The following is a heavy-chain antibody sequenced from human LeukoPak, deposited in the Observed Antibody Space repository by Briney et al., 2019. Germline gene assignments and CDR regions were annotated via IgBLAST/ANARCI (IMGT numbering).Heavy chain of an antibody. D-gene: IGHD5/OR15-5a*01. J-gene: IGHJ6*02. Sequence: ASVKVSCKASGYTFTGYYMHWVRQAPGQGLEWMGWINPNSGGTNYAQKVQGRVTMTRDTSISTAYMELSRLRSDDTAVYYCARDTGGGSTFMDVWGQGTTVTVSS. CDR3: ARDTGGGSTFMDV. CDR2: INPNSGGT. V-gene: IGHV1-2*02. CDR1: GYTFTGYY.